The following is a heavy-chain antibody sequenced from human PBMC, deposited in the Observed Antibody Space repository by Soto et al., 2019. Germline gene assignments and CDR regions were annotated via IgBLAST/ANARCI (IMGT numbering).Heavy chain of an antibody. Sequence: QVQLVESGGGVVQPGRSLRLSCAASGFTFSSYAMHWVRQAPGKGLAWVAVISYDGSNKYYADSVKGRFTISRDNSKNTLYLQMNSLRAEDTAVYYCASDTYSSGWYRWPNYYYYGMDVWGQGTTVTVSS. V-gene: IGHV3-30-3*01. D-gene: IGHD6-19*01. CDR3: ASDTYSSGWYRWPNYYYYGMDV. CDR2: ISYDGSNK. J-gene: IGHJ6*02. CDR1: GFTFSSYA.